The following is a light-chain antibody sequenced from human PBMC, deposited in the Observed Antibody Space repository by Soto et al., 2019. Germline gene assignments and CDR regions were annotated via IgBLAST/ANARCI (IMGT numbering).Light chain of an antibody. CDR2: LGS. V-gene: IGKV2-28*01. CDR3: MQALQTPRT. CDR1: QSLLRSNGYVY. J-gene: IGKJ2*01. Sequence: DVVLTQSPLSLPVTPGEPASISCRSSQSLLRSNGYVYLDWYLQKPGQSPQLLIYLGSNRASGVPYRCSGSVSGTELTLKISEVEAEDLGVYYCMQALQTPRTFGQGTKLEIK.